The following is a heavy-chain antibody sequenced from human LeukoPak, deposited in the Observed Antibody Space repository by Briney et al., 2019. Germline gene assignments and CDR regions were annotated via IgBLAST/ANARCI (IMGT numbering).Heavy chain of an antibody. V-gene: IGHV3-74*01. CDR2: INTDGTVT. J-gene: IGHJ4*02. CDR1: GFTFSKYW. D-gene: IGHD6-19*01. Sequence: PGGSLRLSCAASGFTFSKYWMLWVRQAPGKGLKSVSRINTDGTVTTYADSVKGRFTVSRDNADNTMFLQMNSARDEDTAVYYCATKQWLAPPPDSWGQGTPVTASS. CDR3: ATKQWLAPPPDS.